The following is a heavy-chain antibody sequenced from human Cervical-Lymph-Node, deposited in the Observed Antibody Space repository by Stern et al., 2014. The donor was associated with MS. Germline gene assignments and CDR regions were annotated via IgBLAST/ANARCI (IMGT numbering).Heavy chain of an antibody. Sequence: QVQLQESGPGLVKPSETLSLTCSVSGGSISSYYWNWIRQPPGKGLEWIGYIYYSGNTNYNPSLKSRITISVDTSKNQFSLKLSSVTAADTAVYYCARGYCSSTSCSYYFDYWGQGTLVTVSP. V-gene: IGHV4-59*01. CDR3: ARGYCSSTSCSYYFDY. J-gene: IGHJ4*02. CDR2: IYYSGNT. D-gene: IGHD2-2*01. CDR1: GGSISSYY.